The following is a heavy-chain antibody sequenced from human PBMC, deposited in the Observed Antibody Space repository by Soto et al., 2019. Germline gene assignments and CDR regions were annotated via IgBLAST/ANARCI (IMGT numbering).Heavy chain of an antibody. V-gene: IGHV3-33*01. CDR1: GFTFSSYG. CDR3: ARGLIPPYGDYTHFDY. CDR2: IWYDGSNK. D-gene: IGHD4-17*01. Sequence: GGSLRLSCAASGFTFSSYGMHWVRQAPGKGLEWVAVIWYDGSNKYYADSVKGRFTISRDNSKNTLYLQMNSLRAEDTAVYYCARGLIPPYGDYTHFDYWGQGTLVTVSS. J-gene: IGHJ4*02.